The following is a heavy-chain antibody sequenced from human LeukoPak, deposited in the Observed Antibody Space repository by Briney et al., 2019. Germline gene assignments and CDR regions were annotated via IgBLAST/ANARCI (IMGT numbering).Heavy chain of an antibody. CDR3: ARLRFLEWSPIDY. V-gene: IGHV4-59*08. J-gene: IGHJ4*02. CDR2: IYYSGST. Sequence: KPSETLSLTCTVSGGSISSYYWSWIRQPPGKGLEWIGYIYYSGSTNYNPSLKSRVTISVDTSKNQFSLKLSSVTAADTAVYYCARLRFLEWSPIDYWGQGALVTVSS. CDR1: GGSISSYY. D-gene: IGHD3-3*01.